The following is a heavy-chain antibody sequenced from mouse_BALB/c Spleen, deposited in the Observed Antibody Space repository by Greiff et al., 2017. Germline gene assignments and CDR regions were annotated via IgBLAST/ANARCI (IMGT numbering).Heavy chain of an antibody. Sequence: QVQLQQSGAELVKPGASVKLSCKASGYTFTSYYMYWVKQRPGQGLEWIGEINPSNGGTNFNEKFKSKATLTVDKSSSTAYMQLSSLTSEDSAVYYCTREGPVVATDWYFDVWGAGTTVTVSS. CDR3: TREGPVVATDWYFDV. CDR2: INPSNGGT. V-gene: IGHV1S81*02. J-gene: IGHJ1*01. CDR1: GYTFTSYY. D-gene: IGHD1-1*01.